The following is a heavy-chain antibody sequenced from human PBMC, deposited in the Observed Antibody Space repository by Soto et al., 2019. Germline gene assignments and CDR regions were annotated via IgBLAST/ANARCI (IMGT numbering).Heavy chain of an antibody. D-gene: IGHD3-22*01. J-gene: IGHJ6*02. CDR1: GGSISSYY. Sequence: SETLSLTCTVSGGSISSYYWSWIRQPPGKGLEWIGYIYYSGSTNYNPSLKSRVTISVDTSKNQFSLKLSSVTAADTAVYYCARAPYYYDSSGYYSDGMDVWGQGTTVTVS. V-gene: IGHV4-59*01. CDR3: ARAPYYYDSSGYYSDGMDV. CDR2: IYYSGST.